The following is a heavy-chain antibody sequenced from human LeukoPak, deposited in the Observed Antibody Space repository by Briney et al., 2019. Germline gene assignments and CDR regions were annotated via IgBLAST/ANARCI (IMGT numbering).Heavy chain of an antibody. CDR2: INPNSGGT. J-gene: IGHJ6*04. Sequence: ASVKVSCKASGYTFTGYYMHWVRQAPGQGLEWMGWINPNSGGTNYAQEFQGWVTMTRDTSISTAYMELSRLRSDDTAVYYCARGASGSFLFDVWGKGTTVTVSS. V-gene: IGHV1-2*04. D-gene: IGHD3-10*01. CDR3: ARGASGSFLFDV. CDR1: GYTFTGYY.